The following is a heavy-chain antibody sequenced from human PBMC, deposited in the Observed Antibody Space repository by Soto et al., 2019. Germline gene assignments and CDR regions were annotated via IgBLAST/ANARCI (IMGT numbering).Heavy chain of an antibody. J-gene: IGHJ4*02. CDR1: GFTFSTYG. CDR2: IWSDASNK. CDR3: ARDPIGPGIFDY. Sequence: QVQLVESGGGVVQPARSLRLSCVASGFTFSTYGMHWVRQAPDKGLEWVAVIWSDASNKYYVDSVKGRFTISRDNTKSTMYLQMNSLRAEDTAVYYCARDPIGPGIFDYWGQGTLVTVSS. D-gene: IGHD3-3*02. V-gene: IGHV3-33*01.